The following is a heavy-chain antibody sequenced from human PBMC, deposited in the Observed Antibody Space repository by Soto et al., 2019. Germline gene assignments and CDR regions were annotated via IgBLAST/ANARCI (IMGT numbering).Heavy chain of an antibody. V-gene: IGHV1-3*01. D-gene: IGHD6-13*01. J-gene: IGHJ6*01. CDR2: INAGNGNT. Sequence: QVQLVQSGAEVKKPGASVKVSCKASGYTFTSYAMPWVRQAPGQRLEWMGWINAGNGNTKYSQKFQGRVTITRDTAASTAYMELSSLRSEDTAVYYCARDRWYSSSWYPVLPYCYGMDVW. CDR1: GYTFTSYA. CDR3: ARDRWYSSSWYPVLPYCYGMDV.